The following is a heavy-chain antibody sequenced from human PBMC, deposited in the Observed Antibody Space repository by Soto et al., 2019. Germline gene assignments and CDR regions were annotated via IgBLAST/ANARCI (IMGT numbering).Heavy chain of an antibody. CDR1: GGSFSGYY. Sequence: PSETLSLTCAVYGGSFSGYYWSWIRQPPGKGLEWIGEINHSGSTNYNPSLKSRVTISVDTSKNQFSLKLSSVTAADTAVYYCARDQVKGTMTILWGQGTLVTVSS. CDR2: INHSGST. J-gene: IGHJ4*02. D-gene: IGHD4-17*01. CDR3: ARDQVKGTMTIL. V-gene: IGHV4-34*01.